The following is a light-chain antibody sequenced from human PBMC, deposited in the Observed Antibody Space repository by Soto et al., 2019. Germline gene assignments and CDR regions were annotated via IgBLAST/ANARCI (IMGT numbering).Light chain of an antibody. CDR2: GNS. Sequence: QSVLTQEASVSETVGQKVTLSYTGNSDNVGSFAVGWYQQVSHGAPKTVMFGNSLPSGIPDRFSGSKSGTTASLTISGLQPEDEAGYYCSTWDCSLSPPVVFGGGTKLTVL. V-gene: IGLV1-36*01. CDR3: STWDCSLSPPVV. J-gene: IGLJ2*01. CDR1: SDNVGSFA.